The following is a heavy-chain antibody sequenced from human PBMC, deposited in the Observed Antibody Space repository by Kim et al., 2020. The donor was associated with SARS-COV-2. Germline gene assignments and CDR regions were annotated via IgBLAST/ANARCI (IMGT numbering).Heavy chain of an antibody. V-gene: IGHV4-61*02. CDR1: GGSISSGSYY. CDR3: ARDGYCSSTSCYGHFDY. J-gene: IGHJ4*02. D-gene: IGHD2-2*03. Sequence: SETLSLTCTVSGGSISSGSYYWSWIRQPAGKGLEWIGRIYTSGSTNYNPSLKSRVTISVDTSKNQFSLKLSSVTAADTAVYYCARDGYCSSTSCYGHFDYWGQGTLVTVSS. CDR2: IYTSGST.